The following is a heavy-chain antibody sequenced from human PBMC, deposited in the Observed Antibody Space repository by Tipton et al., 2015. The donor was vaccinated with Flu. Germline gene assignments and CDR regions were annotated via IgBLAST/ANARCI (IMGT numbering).Heavy chain of an antibody. D-gene: IGHD2-15*01. CDR3: ARACGSGGNRWFDP. CDR1: GGSISSVNYY. J-gene: IGHJ5*02. CDR2: IYHYGST. V-gene: IGHV4-39*07. Sequence: TLSLTCIVSGGSISSVNYYWGWIRQPPGKGLEWIGSIYHYGSTYYGPSLKSRVSISLDKSENQFSLRLSSVTAADTAVYYCARACGSGGNRWFDPWGQGALVTVS.